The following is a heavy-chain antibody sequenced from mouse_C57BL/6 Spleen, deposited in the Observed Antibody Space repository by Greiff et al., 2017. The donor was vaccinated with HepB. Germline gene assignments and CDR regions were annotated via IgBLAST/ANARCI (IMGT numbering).Heavy chain of an antibody. D-gene: IGHD4-1*01. V-gene: IGHV7-3*01. J-gene: IGHJ2*01. CDR1: GFTFTDYY. CDR2: IRNKANGYTT. Sequence: EVQLVESGGGLVQPGGSLSLSCAASGFTFTDYYMSWVRQPPGKALEWLGFIRNKANGYTTEYSASVKGRFTISRDNSQSILYLQMNALRAEDSATYYCARNWDVLFDDWGQGTTLTVSS. CDR3: ARNWDVLFDD.